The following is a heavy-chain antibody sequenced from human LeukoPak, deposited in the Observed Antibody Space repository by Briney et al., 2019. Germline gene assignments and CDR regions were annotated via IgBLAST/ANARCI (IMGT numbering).Heavy chain of an antibody. D-gene: IGHD6-6*01. CDR1: GYTFTGYY. J-gene: IGHJ6*03. CDR2: INPNSGGT. Sequence: ASVKVSCKASGYTFTGYYMHWVRQAPGQGLEWMGWINPNSGGTNYAQKFQGRVTMTRDTSISTAYMELSRLRSDDTAVYYCAGPSSSSPQDYYYYMDVWGKGTTVTVSS. V-gene: IGHV1-2*02. CDR3: AGPSSSSPQDYYYYMDV.